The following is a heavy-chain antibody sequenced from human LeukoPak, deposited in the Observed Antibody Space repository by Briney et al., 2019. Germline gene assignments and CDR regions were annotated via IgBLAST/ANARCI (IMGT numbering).Heavy chain of an antibody. Sequence: GGSLRLSCAASGFTFSSYWMSWVRQAPGKGLEWVGRIKSKTDGGTTDYAAPVKGRFTISRDDSKNTLYLQMNSLKTEDTAVYYCTTEPPLGYCSGGSCPGSFDYWGQGTLVTVSS. CDR1: GFTFSSYW. V-gene: IGHV3-15*01. D-gene: IGHD2-15*01. CDR3: TTEPPLGYCSGGSCPGSFDY. J-gene: IGHJ4*02. CDR2: IKSKTDGGTT.